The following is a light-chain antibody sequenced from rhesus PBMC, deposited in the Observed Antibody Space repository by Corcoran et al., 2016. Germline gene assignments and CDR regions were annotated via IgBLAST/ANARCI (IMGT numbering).Light chain of an antibody. CDR1: QRIRSW. CDR2: RAS. J-gene: IGKJ3*01. CDR3: QQYSRSPIT. Sequence: DIQMTQSPSSLSASVGDTVTITCRASQRIRSWLAWYQQKPGKAPKLLIYRASTLQSGVPSRLSGSGSGKDFTLTISSLQSEDFASYYCQQYSRSPITFGPGTKLDIK. V-gene: IGKV1-22*01.